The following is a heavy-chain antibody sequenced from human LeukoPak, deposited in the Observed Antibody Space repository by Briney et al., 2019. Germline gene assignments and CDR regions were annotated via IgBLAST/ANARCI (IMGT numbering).Heavy chain of an antibody. Sequence: SETLSLTCTVSDGSLSGHYWSWIRQPPGKGLESIGFVYYSGSTNYNPSLKSRVTISVDTSKNQFSLKLSSVTAADTAVYYCARGGYSNFDYWGQGTLVTVSS. CDR1: DGSLSGHY. V-gene: IGHV4-59*11. CDR3: ARGGYSNFDY. J-gene: IGHJ4*02. CDR2: VYYSGST. D-gene: IGHD3-22*01.